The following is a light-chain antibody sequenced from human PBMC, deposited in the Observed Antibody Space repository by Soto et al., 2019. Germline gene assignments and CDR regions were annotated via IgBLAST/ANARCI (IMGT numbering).Light chain of an antibody. CDR2: KAS. V-gene: IGKV1-5*03. CDR1: QPIDSW. Sequence: DIQMTQFPSTLSASVGDRVTITCRASQPIDSWVAWYQQKPRKAPKLLIFKASILQSGVPSRFSGSGSGADFTLTISSLQPDDFATYYCQQYASYSSLTFGGGTKVEI. CDR3: QQYASYSSLT. J-gene: IGKJ4*01.